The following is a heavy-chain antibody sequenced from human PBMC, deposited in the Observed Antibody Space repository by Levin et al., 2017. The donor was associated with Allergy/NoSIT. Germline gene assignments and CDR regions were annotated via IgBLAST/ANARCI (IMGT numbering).Heavy chain of an antibody. CDR2: VSGDGGRT. D-gene: IGHD1-26*01. CDR1: GFTFSSYA. CDR3: AKEGSGSYSEN. J-gene: IGHJ4*02. Sequence: GGSLRLSCAASGFTFSSYAMSWVRQAPGEGLEWVSAVSGDGGRTWYADSVRGRFSISRDNSKNTLCLHMSSLRAEDTAVYYCAKEGSGSYSENWGQGTLVTVSS. V-gene: IGHV3-23*01.